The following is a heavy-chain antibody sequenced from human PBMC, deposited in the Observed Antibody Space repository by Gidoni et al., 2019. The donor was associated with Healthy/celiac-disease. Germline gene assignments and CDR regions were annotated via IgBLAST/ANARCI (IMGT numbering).Heavy chain of an antibody. CDR3: ARGDHYDILTGYSRGGMDV. V-gene: IGHV3-33*01. Sequence: QVQLVESGGGVVQPGGSLRRSCAAAGFTFSSSGMHWVRQAAGKGLEWVAVIWYDGSKKHYAGSVKGRFTISRDNSKNTLYLQMNSLRVEDTAVYYCARGDHYDILTGYSRGGMDVWGQGTTVTVSS. CDR2: IWYDGSKK. J-gene: IGHJ6*02. CDR1: GFTFSSSG. D-gene: IGHD3-9*01.